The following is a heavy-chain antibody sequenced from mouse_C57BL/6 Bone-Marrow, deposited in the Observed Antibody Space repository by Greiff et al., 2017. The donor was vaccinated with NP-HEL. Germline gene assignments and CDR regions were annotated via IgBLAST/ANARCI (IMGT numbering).Heavy chain of an antibody. D-gene: IGHD2-1*01. CDR2: IYPGSGST. CDR3: AREWYHYAMDY. J-gene: IGHJ4*01. V-gene: IGHV1-55*01. Sequence: VQLQQSGAELVKPGASVKMSCKASGYTFTSYWITWVKQRPGQGLEWIGDIYPGSGSTNYNEKFKSKATLTVDTSSSTAYMQLSSLTSEDSAVYYCAREWYHYAMDYWGQGTSVTVSS. CDR1: GYTFTSYW.